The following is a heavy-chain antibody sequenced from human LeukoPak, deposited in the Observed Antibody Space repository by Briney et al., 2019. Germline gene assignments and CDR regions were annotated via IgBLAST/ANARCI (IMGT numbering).Heavy chain of an antibody. Sequence: SETLSLTCTVSGGSISSGSYYWSWIRQPAGKGLEWIGRIYTSGSTNYNPSLKSRVTISVDTSKNQFSLKLSSVTAADTAVYYCARTKVVPAAIGVSPGRRVDYWGQGTLVTVSS. CDR3: ARTKVVPAAIGVSPGRRVDY. D-gene: IGHD2-2*01. CDR1: GGSISSGSYY. V-gene: IGHV4-61*02. J-gene: IGHJ4*02. CDR2: IYTSGST.